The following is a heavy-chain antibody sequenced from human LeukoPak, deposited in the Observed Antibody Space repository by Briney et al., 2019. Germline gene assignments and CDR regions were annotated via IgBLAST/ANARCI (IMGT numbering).Heavy chain of an antibody. D-gene: IGHD3-10*01. Sequence: GGSLRLSCAASGFTFSTYWMSWVRQAPGKGLEWVACINEDGSVQYSVDSVKGRFTFSRDNAKNSLYLQMNSLRADDTAVYYCVRDYYRSGTHWGQGTLVSVSS. J-gene: IGHJ4*02. V-gene: IGHV3-7*01. CDR1: GFTFSTYW. CDR3: VRDYYRSGTH. CDR2: INEDGSVQ.